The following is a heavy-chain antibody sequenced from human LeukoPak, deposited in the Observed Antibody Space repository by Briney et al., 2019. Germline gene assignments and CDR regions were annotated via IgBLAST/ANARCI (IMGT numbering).Heavy chain of an antibody. J-gene: IGHJ4*02. CDR2: INPGGGGT. V-gene: IGHV1-46*01. CDR1: GYTFTTYY. Sequence: ASVKVSCKASGYTFTTYYMHWVRQAPGQGLEWMGMINPGGGGTSYAQKFQGRVTMTRDMSTGTVYMELSSLRSEDTAVYYCARDPGRYFDWSMAYFDYWGQGTLVTVSS. D-gene: IGHD3-9*01. CDR3: ARDPGRYFDWSMAYFDY.